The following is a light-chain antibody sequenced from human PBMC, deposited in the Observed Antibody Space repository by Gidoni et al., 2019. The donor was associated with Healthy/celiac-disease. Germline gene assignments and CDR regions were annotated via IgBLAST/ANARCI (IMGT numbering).Light chain of an antibody. V-gene: IGKV3-20*01. Sequence: LVLTQSPGTLALTPGQSATLSCRASQSISSSQLAWYQQKPGQAPSPLMYGASSRAPGIPDRFSGSGSATDFTLTISRLEPEDFGVYYCQHFGNFGGGTKVE. CDR1: QSISSSQ. CDR3: QHFGN. CDR2: GAS. J-gene: IGKJ4*01.